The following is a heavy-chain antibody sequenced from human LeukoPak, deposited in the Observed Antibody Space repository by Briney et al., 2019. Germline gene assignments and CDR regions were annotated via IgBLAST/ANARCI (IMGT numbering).Heavy chain of an antibody. CDR3: AREIDTAMVTYYYGMDV. D-gene: IGHD5-18*01. CDR2: IIPILGIA. V-gene: IGHV1-69*04. Sequence: ASVKVSCKASGGTFSSYAISWVRQAPGQGLEWMGRIIPILGIANYAQKFQGRVTITADKSTSTAYMELSSLRSEGTAVYYCAREIDTAMVTYYYGMDVWGQGTTVTVSS. J-gene: IGHJ6*02. CDR1: GGTFSSYA.